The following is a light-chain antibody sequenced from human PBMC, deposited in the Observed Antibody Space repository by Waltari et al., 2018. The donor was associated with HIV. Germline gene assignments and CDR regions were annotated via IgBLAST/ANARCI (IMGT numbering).Light chain of an antibody. V-gene: IGLV1-40*01. CDR3: QSFDTSLRGLRV. CDR2: GAS. CDR1: SSNLGSGFD. Sequence: QSLLTQPPSVSGAPGHNVTISCTGTSSNLGSGFDVHWYQFLPGIAPKLPIYGASTRPSGSPDRFSGSRTDTTASLAITGLQAEDDGEYVCQSFDTSLRGLRVFGGGTQLTVL. J-gene: IGLJ3*02.